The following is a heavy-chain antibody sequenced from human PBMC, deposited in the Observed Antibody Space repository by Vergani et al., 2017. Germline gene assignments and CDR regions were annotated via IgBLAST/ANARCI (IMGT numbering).Heavy chain of an antibody. CDR1: GGPFKNSA. J-gene: IGHJ6*02. D-gene: IGHD3-3*01. V-gene: IGHV1-69*13. Sequence: QVQLVQSGAEVKKPGSSVKVSCKASGGPFKNSAFSWVRQAPGQGLEWMGGIIPIFGTANYAQKFQGRVTITADESTSTAYMELSSLRSEDTAVYYCASRDITIFGVVIIRGYYYYGMDVWGQXP. CDR2: IIPIFGTA. CDR3: ASRDITIFGVVIIRGYYYYGMDV.